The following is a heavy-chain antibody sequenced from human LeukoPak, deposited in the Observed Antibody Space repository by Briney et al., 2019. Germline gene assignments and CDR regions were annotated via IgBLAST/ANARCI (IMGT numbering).Heavy chain of an antibody. CDR2: INHSGST. D-gene: IGHD3-9*01. V-gene: IGHV4-34*01. CDR3: ARRYFDWLLSTNWFDP. J-gene: IGHJ5*02. CDR1: GGSFSGYY. Sequence: SETLSLTCAVYGGSFSGYYWSWIRQPPGKGLEWIGEINHSGSTNYNPSLKSRVTISVDTSKNQFSLKLSSVTAADTAVYYCARRYFDWLLSTNWFDPWGQGTLVTVSS.